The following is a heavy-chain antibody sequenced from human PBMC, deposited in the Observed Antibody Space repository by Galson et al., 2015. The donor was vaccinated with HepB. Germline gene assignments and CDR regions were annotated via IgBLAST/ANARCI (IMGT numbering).Heavy chain of an antibody. CDR1: GGTFSSYA. Sequence: SVKVSCKASGGTFSSYAISWVRQAPGQGLEWMGGIIPIFGTANYAQKFQGRVTITADKSTSTAYMELSSLRSEDTAVYYCASALRYFDWSDAFDIWGQGTMVTVSS. D-gene: IGHD3-9*01. CDR3: ASALRYFDWSDAFDI. CDR2: IIPIFGTA. V-gene: IGHV1-69*06. J-gene: IGHJ3*02.